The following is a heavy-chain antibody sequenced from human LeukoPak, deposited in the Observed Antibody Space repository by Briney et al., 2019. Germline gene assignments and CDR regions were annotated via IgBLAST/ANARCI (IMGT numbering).Heavy chain of an antibody. CDR3: AREGGDDYGDYDAFDI. Sequence: GGSLRLSCAASGFTFSSYSMNWVRQAPGKGLEWVSSISSSSSYIYYADSVKGRFTISRDNAKNSLYLQMNSLRAEDTAVYYCAREGGDDYGDYDAFDIWGQGTMVTVSS. V-gene: IGHV3-21*01. D-gene: IGHD4-17*01. CDR2: ISSSSSYI. CDR1: GFTFSSYS. J-gene: IGHJ3*02.